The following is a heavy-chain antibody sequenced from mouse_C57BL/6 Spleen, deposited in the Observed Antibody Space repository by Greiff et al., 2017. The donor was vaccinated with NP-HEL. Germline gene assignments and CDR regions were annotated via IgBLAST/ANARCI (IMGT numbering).Heavy chain of an antibody. CDR2: LYCDDDK. D-gene: IGHD1-1*01. CDR1: GFSLSTSGMG. Sequence: QVTLKVSGPGILQSSQTLSLTCSFSGFSLSTSGMGVSWLRQPSGHGLEWLAHLYCDDDKRYNPSLKSRPTISKDTSRNQVFLKITSVDTADTATYYWASYYYGSSYVENYYAMDYWGQGTSVTVSS. J-gene: IGHJ4*01. CDR3: ASYYYGSSYVENYYAMDY. V-gene: IGHV8-12*01.